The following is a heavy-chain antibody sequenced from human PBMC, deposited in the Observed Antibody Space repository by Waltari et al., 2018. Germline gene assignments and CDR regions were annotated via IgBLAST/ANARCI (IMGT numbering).Heavy chain of an antibody. D-gene: IGHD3-3*01. CDR1: GGSISSSRYY. CDR2: SYYSGGT. V-gene: IGHV4-39*01. CDR3: ARLWYYDFWSGYYTNQNAFDI. Sequence: QLQLQESGPGLVKPSETLSLTCTVFGGSISSSRYYGGWIRQPPGTGLEWIGSSYYSGGTYDTPSLKSRVTISVDTSKNQFSLKLSSVTAADTAVYYCARLWYYDFWSGYYTNQNAFDIWGQGTMVTVSS. J-gene: IGHJ3*02.